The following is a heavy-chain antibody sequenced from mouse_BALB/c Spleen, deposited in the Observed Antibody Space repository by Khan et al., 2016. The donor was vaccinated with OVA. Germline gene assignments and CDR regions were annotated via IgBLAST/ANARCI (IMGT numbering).Heavy chain of an antibody. D-gene: IGHD1-1*01. CDR1: GYSFTDYT. Sequence: EVQLQQSGPELVKPGDSMKISCKTSGYSFTDYTLNWVRQRHGKNLEWIGLINPYNGGTTYNQKFKGKATLTVDKSSSTAYMALLSLTSEDSAVYYCARGNYYGINSWFAYWGQGTLVTVSA. CDR3: ARGNYYGINSWFAY. CDR2: INPYNGGT. J-gene: IGHJ3*01. V-gene: IGHV1-18*01.